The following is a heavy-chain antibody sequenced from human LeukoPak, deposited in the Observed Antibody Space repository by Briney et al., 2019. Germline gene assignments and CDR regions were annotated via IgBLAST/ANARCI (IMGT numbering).Heavy chain of an antibody. Sequence: GGSLRLSCAASGFTFSTYATTWVRQAPGKGLEWVSSITGSGDGTSAADSVKGRFSISRDNSKNTLYLQMNSLRAEDTAVYYCAKDRYDFWSGYYPHYFDYWGQGTLVTVSS. CDR2: ITGSGDGT. CDR3: AKDRYDFWSGYYPHYFDY. V-gene: IGHV3-23*01. CDR1: GFTFSTYA. J-gene: IGHJ4*02. D-gene: IGHD3-3*01.